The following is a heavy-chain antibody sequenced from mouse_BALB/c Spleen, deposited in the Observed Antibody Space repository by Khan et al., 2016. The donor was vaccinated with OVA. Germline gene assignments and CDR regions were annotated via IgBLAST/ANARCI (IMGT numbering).Heavy chain of an antibody. V-gene: IGHV9-3-1*01. Sequence: QIQLVQSGPELKKPGETVKISCKASGYSFTNYGINWVKRSPGKALKWMGWINTYTGEPTYADDFKGRFAFSLETSANTAYLQINILKNEDTATYFCARPPYFSYTLDYWGQGTSVTVSS. CDR1: GYSFTNYG. D-gene: IGHD2-10*01. CDR2: INTYTGEP. J-gene: IGHJ4*01. CDR3: ARPPYFSYTLDY.